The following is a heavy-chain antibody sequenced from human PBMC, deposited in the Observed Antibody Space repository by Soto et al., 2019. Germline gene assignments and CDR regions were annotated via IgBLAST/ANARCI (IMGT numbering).Heavy chain of an antibody. Sequence: GGSLRLSCAASGFTLSSCGMHWVRQAPGKGLEWMAIISYDGSNKYYADSVKGRFTISRDNSKNTLYLQMNSLRAEDTAVYYCAKDRSIAARILDYWGQGTPVTVSS. CDR3: AKDRSIAARILDY. V-gene: IGHV3-30*18. CDR1: GFTLSSCG. D-gene: IGHD6-6*01. J-gene: IGHJ4*02. CDR2: ISYDGSNK.